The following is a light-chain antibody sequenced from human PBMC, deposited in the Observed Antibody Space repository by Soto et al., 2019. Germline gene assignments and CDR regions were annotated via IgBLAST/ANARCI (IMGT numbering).Light chain of an antibody. CDR1: ENVRKF. CDR2: GAS. CDR3: QQYNYWPTKIT. V-gene: IGKV3-15*01. J-gene: IGKJ5*01. Sequence: EVVLTQSPATLSLSPGERATLSCRAIENVRKFVDWDQQKPGQAHRLLIYGASTRAPGIPARFSGSGSGTEFTLTISSLQSEDFAVDYCQQYNYWPTKITFGQGTRLEIK.